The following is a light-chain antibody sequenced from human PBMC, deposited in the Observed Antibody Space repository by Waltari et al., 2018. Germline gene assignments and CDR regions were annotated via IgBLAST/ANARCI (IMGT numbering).Light chain of an antibody. CDR1: QSLVHSDGNTY. V-gene: IGKV2-30*02. Sequence: DVVMTQSLLSLSLSLGQPASISCRSSQSLVHSDGNTYWNWFQQRPGQSPRRLIYKVSRRESGVPDRFSGSGSGTDFTLKISRVEAEDGGVYYCMQTTHSPRTFGQGTKVEI. J-gene: IGKJ1*01. CDR3: MQTTHSPRT. CDR2: KVS.